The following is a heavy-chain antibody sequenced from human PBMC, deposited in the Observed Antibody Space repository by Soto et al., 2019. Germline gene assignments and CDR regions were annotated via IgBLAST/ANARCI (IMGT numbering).Heavy chain of an antibody. Sequence: QITLKESGPTLVKPTQTLTLTCTFSGFSLSTSGVGVGWIRQPPGKALEWLALIYWDDDKRYSPSLKSRLTIPKAXXKXQAXLTMPNMDPVDTATYYCAHRRAWRVGAHAKMGFDYWGQGTLVTVSS. CDR2: IYWDDDK. CDR1: GFSLSTSGVG. D-gene: IGHD1-26*01. V-gene: IGHV2-5*02. CDR3: AHRRAWRVGAHAKMGFDY. J-gene: IGHJ4*02.